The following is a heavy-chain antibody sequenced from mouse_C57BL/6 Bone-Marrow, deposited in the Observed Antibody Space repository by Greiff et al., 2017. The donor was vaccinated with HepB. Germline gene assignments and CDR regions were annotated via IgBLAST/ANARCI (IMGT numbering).Heavy chain of an antibody. CDR1: GYTFTSYG. V-gene: IGHV1-81*01. Sequence: QVQLQQSGAELARPGASVKLSCKASGYTFTSYGISWVKQRTGQGLEWIGEIYPRSGNTYYNEKFKGKATLTADKSSSTAYMELRSLTSEDSAVYFCARAKGGAWFAYWGQGTLVTVSA. J-gene: IGHJ3*01. CDR2: IYPRSGNT. CDR3: ARAKGGAWFAY.